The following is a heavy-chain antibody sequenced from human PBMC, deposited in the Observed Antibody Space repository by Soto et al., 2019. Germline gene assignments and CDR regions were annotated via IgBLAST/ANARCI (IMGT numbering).Heavy chain of an antibody. Sequence: QVQLVQSGAEVKKPGSSVKVSCKASGGTFSSYTISWVRQAPGQGLEWMGGIIPILGIANYAQKFQGRVTITGDKSKRTAYRELSSLRSEDTAVYYCAGGLYCSSTSCYAAVAFDIWGQGTMVTVSS. D-gene: IGHD2-2*01. CDR1: GGTFSSYT. CDR3: AGGLYCSSTSCYAAVAFDI. J-gene: IGHJ3*02. V-gene: IGHV1-69*02. CDR2: IIPILGIA.